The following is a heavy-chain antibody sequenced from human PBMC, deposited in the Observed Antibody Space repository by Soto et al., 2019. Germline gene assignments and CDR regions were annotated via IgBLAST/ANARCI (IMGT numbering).Heavy chain of an antibody. J-gene: IGHJ1*01. Sequence: QVQLQESGPGLVKPSQTLSLTCTVSGGSISSGGYYWSWIRQHPGKGLERIGYIYYSGSTYYNPSLKSRVTISVDTSKNQFSLKLSSVTAADTAVYYCASSYDSSGYYLEYFQHWGQGTLVTVSS. CDR1: GGSISSGGYY. CDR2: IYYSGST. V-gene: IGHV4-31*03. CDR3: ASSYDSSGYYLEYFQH. D-gene: IGHD3-22*01.